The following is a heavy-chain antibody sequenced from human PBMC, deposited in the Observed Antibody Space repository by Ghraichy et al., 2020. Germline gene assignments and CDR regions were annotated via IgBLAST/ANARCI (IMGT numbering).Heavy chain of an antibody. D-gene: IGHD2-15*01. CDR1: GFTFNTYE. Sequence: GGSLRLSCAASGFTFNTYEMNWVRQAPGKGLEWVSYIGSSVSHIYYADSVKGRFTISRDNANNSLSLQMNSLRAEDTAVYYCTRGTLLGYGMDVWGQGTTVTVSS. CDR2: IGSSVSHI. CDR3: TRGTLLGYGMDV. J-gene: IGHJ6*02. V-gene: IGHV3-48*03.